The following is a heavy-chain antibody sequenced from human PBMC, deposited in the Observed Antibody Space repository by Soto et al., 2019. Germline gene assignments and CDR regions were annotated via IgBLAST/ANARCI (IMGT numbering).Heavy chain of an antibody. D-gene: IGHD4-17*01. CDR2: IIPIFGTA. CDR3: ARVTTVTEWGWFDP. CDR1: GVTFSIYA. V-gene: IGHV1-69*06. J-gene: IGHJ5*02. Sequence: SVKVSLKASGVTFSIYAISWVRQSPGQGLEWMGGIIPIFGTANYAQKFQGRVTITADKSTSTAYMELSSLRSEDTAVYYCARVTTVTEWGWFDPWGQGTLVTVSS.